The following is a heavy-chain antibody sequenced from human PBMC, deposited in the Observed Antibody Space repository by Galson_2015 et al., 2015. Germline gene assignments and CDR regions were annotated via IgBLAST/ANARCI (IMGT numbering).Heavy chain of an antibody. V-gene: IGHV4-59*02. CDR2: MHYTGGT. J-gene: IGHJ4*02. CDR1: GDSVSHHW. CDR3: AREGFDGFNYFDY. D-gene: IGHD5-24*01. Sequence: LSLTCTVSGDSVSHHWWNWIRQPPGKGLEWIANMHYTGGTNYNPSLKSRVTLSLDTSKNQLSLMLTSMTAADTAVYFCAREGFDGFNYFDYWGQGILVTVST.